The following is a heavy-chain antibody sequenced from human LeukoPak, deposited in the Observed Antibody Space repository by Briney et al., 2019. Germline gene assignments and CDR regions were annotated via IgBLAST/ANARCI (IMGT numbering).Heavy chain of an antibody. CDR2: IYSGGRT. D-gene: IGHD1-26*01. CDR1: GFTFRTYA. Sequence: GGSLRLSCVAAGFTFRTYAMSWVRQAPGKGLEWVSVIYSGGRTYYADSVKGRFTISRDNSKNTLYLQMNSLRAEDTAVYYCAKVAEVGATGYYYYMDVWGKGTTVTISS. J-gene: IGHJ6*03. V-gene: IGHV3-66*01. CDR3: AKVAEVGATGYYYYMDV.